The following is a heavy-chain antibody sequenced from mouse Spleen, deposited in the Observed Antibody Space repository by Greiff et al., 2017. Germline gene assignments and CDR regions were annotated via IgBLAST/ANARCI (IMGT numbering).Heavy chain of an antibody. CDR2: INYDGSST. CDR1: GFTFSDYY. CDR3: AREKTGTRGYFDY. V-gene: IGHV5-16*01. D-gene: IGHD4-1*01. Sequence: EVQVVESEGGLVQPGSSMKLSCTASGFTFSDYYMAWVRQVPEKGLEWVANINYDGSSTYYLDSLKSRFIISRDNAKNILYLQMSSLKSEDTATYYCAREKTGTRGYFDYWGQGTTLTVSS. J-gene: IGHJ2*01.